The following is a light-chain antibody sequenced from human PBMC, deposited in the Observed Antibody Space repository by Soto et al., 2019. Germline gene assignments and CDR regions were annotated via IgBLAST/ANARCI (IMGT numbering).Light chain of an antibody. CDR1: QRIRNY. CDR3: QQSYSTPRVT. CDR2: AAS. V-gene: IGKV1-39*01. Sequence: DVQMTQSPSPLSASVGDRVTITCRASQRIRNYLNWYQQKPGKAPKLLIFAASSLQSGVPSRFSGSGSGTDFTLTISSLQPEDFATYYCQQSYSTPRVTFGQGTKVDIK. J-gene: IGKJ1*01.